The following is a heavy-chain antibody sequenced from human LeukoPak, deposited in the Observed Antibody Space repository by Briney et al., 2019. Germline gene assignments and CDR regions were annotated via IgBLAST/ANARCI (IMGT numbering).Heavy chain of an antibody. V-gene: IGHV4-39*01. CDR1: GGSISSSSYY. D-gene: IGHD6-19*01. J-gene: IGHJ4*02. CDR3: ASQVGVAGPNDY. Sequence: SETLSLTCTVSGGSISSSSYYWGWIRQPPGKGLEWIGSIYYSGSTYYNPSLKSRVTISVDTSKNQFSLKLSSVTAADTAVYYCASQVGVAGPNDYWGQGTLVTVSS. CDR2: IYYSGST.